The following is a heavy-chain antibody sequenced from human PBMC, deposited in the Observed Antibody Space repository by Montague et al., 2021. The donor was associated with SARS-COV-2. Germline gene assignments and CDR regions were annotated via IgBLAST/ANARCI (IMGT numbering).Heavy chain of an antibody. D-gene: IGHD6-6*01. CDR1: GDSVSTHSGD. Sequence: CAISGDSVSTHSGDWVWMRQSPSRGLEWLGRTYYRSQWYNDYAVSLKTRITITPDTSKNLFSLQLRSVTPDVTAVYYCARMAVAPRPGAYYGMDVWGQGTTVTVSS. CDR3: ARMAVAPRPGAYYGMDV. J-gene: IGHJ6*02. V-gene: IGHV6-1*01. CDR2: TYYRSQWYN.